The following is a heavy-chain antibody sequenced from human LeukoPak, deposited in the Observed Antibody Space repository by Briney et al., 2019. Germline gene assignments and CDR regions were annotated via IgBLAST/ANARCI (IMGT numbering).Heavy chain of an antibody. J-gene: IGHJ6*02. D-gene: IGHD5-12*01. Sequence: SETLSLTCAVYGGSFSGYYWSWIRQPPGKGLEWIGEINHSGSTNYNPSLKSRVTISVDTSKNQFSLKLSSVTAADTAVYYCARLGFVATLPYYYYYGMDVWGQGTTVTVSS. V-gene: IGHV4-34*01. CDR1: GGSFSGYY. CDR2: INHSGST. CDR3: ARLGFVATLPYYYYYGMDV.